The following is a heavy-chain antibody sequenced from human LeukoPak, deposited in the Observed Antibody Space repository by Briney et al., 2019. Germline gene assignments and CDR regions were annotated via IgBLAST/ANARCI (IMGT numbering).Heavy chain of an antibody. CDR2: ISSSGSTI. D-gene: IGHD3-22*01. V-gene: IGHV3-48*03. J-gene: IGHJ4*02. CDR1: GFTFSSYE. CDR3: ARGASSGYYQGY. Sequence: GGSLRLSCAASGFTFSSYEMNWVRQAPGKGLEWVSYISSSGSTIYYADSVKGRFTISRDNAKNSLYLQMNSLRAEDTAVYYCARGASSGYYQGYWGQGTLVTVSS.